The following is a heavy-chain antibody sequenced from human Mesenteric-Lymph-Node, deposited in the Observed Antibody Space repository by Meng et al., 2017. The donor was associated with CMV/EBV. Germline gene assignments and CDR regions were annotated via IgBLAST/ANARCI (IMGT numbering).Heavy chain of an antibody. J-gene: IGHJ4*02. Sequence: GESLKISCAASGISVGSNYMTWVRQAPGKGLEWVSSISSSAYIYYADSVRGRSTISRDNAKNSLYLQMNSLRAEDTAIYYCASSFRFDYWGQGTLVTVSS. CDR3: ASSFRFDY. CDR1: GISVGSNY. CDR2: ISSSAYI. V-gene: IGHV3-69-1*01.